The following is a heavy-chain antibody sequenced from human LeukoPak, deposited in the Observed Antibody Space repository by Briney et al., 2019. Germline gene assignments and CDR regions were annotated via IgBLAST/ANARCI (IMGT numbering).Heavy chain of an antibody. Sequence: GGSLRLSCAASGFIFSNYAMHWVRQAPGKGLEWVSAISGRSDNTYYADSVKGRFTLSRDSSKNTPYLQMNSLRADDTAVYYCAKWGDYDVLTGYYVSDFWGQGTLVTVSS. CDR3: AKWGDYDVLTGYYVSDF. V-gene: IGHV3-23*01. D-gene: IGHD3-9*01. CDR1: GFIFSNYA. J-gene: IGHJ4*02. CDR2: ISGRSDNT.